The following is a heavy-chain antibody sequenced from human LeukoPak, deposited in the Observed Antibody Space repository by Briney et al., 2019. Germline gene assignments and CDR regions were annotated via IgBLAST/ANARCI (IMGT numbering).Heavy chain of an antibody. CDR1: GYTFTGYY. J-gene: IGHJ5*02. D-gene: IGHD3-10*01. CDR2: INPNSGGT. Sequence: ASVKVSCKASGYTFTGYYMHWVRQAPGQGLEWMGWINPNSGGTNYAQKFQGRVTMTRDTSISTAYMELGRLRSDDTAVYYCARDPYGSGSYFPFDPWGQGTLVTVSS. V-gene: IGHV1-2*02. CDR3: ARDPYGSGSYFPFDP.